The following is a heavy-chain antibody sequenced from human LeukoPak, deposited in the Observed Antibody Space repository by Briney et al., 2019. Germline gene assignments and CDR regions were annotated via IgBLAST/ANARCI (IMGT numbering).Heavy chain of an antibody. CDR2: IKEDGSVK. D-gene: IGHD1-26*01. CDR3: ARGSGWLDP. J-gene: IGHJ5*02. Sequence: TGGSLRLCCAASGFTFSNYWMSWVRQAPEKGLEWVANIKEDGSVKYYVDSVKGRFTISRDNAKNSLYLHMNSLRVEDRAVYYCARGSGWLDPWGQGTLVTVFS. V-gene: IGHV3-7*05. CDR1: GFTFSNYW.